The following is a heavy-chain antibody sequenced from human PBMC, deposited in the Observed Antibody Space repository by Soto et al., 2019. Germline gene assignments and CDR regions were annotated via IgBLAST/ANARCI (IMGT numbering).Heavy chain of an antibody. J-gene: IGHJ5*02. V-gene: IGHV4-39*01. Sequence: SETLSLTCTVSGGSISSSPYFWGWIRQPPGKGLEWIASVSYSGGTYYNPSLKSRVTISVGTSKKQFSLNLTSVTAADTAFYYCPSRAPGGFAPGGKGPLVTVSS. CDR1: GGSISSSPYF. D-gene: IGHD3-10*01. CDR3: PSRAPGGFAP. CDR2: VSYSGGT.